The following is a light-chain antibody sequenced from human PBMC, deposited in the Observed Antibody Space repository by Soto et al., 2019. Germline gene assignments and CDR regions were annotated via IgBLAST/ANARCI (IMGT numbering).Light chain of an antibody. J-gene: IGKJ3*01. V-gene: IGKV3-11*01. CDR3: QQRSNLLFT. CDR2: DAS. CDR1: QSVSSY. Sequence: EIVLTQSPATLSLSPGERATLSCRASQSVSSYFAWYHQKPDQAPRPLIYDASNRATGIRARFSGSWSGADFILTISILVPEYFAVYYCQQRSNLLFTFGPGTKVDIK.